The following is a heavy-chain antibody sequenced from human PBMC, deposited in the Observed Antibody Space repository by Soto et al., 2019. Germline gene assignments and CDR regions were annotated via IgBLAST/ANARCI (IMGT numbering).Heavy chain of an antibody. CDR3: ARERDGYNRFDY. J-gene: IGHJ4*02. D-gene: IGHD5-12*01. CDR1: GFTFSSYE. CDR2: ISSSGSTI. V-gene: IGHV3-48*03. Sequence: GGSLSLSCAASGFTFSSYEMIWVRQAPGKGLEWVSYISSSGSTIYYADSVKGRFTISRDNAKNSLYLQMNSLRAEDTAVYYCARERDGYNRFDYWGQGTLVTVSS.